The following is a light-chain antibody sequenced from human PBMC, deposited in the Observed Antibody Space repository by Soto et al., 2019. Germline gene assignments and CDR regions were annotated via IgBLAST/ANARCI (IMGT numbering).Light chain of an antibody. J-gene: IGLJ2*01. CDR2: DNN. Sequence: QSVLTQPPSVSGAPGQRVTITCTGNSSNIGAGYDVHWYQQLPGTAPKLLIYDNNNRPSGVPDRFSGSKSGTSASLAITGLQAVDEADYYCQSYDSSLSGVVFGGGTKLTVL. V-gene: IGLV1-40*01. CDR1: SSNIGAGYD. CDR3: QSYDSSLSGVV.